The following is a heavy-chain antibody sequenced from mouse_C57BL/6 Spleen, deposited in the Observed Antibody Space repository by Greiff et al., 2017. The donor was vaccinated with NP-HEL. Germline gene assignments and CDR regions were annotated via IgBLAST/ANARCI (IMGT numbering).Heavy chain of an antibody. CDR3: AEGLLRQYYFDY. D-gene: IGHD1-1*01. CDR2: IYPGSGNT. CDR1: GYTFTDYY. Sequence: QVQLQQSGAELVRPGASVKLSCKASGYTFTDYYINWVKQRPGQGLEWIARIYPGSGNTYYNEKFKGKATLTAEKSSSTAYMQLSSLTSEDSAVYVCAEGLLRQYYFDYWGQGTTLTVSS. J-gene: IGHJ2*01. V-gene: IGHV1-76*01.